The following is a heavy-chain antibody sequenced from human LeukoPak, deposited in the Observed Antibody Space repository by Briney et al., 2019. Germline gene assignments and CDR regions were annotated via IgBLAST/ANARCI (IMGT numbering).Heavy chain of an antibody. CDR1: GFPFSSYT. J-gene: IGHJ4*02. CDR2: ISSSSTYI. Sequence: GGSLRLSCAASGFPFSSYTMNWVRQAPGKGLEWVSSISSSSTYIYYADSVKGRFTIARDNSKNTLYLQMNSLRAEDTAVYYCSKDRGGTLGDYFDFWGQGTLVTVSS. CDR3: SKDRGGTLGDYFDF. D-gene: IGHD3-10*01. V-gene: IGHV3-21*04.